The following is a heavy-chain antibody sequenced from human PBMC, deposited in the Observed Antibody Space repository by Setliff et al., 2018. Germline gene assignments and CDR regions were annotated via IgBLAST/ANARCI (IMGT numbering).Heavy chain of an antibody. D-gene: IGHD3-16*01. CDR1: GVSVSSYF. V-gene: IGHV4-59*02. J-gene: IGHJ4*02. CDR2: IFYSGGS. Sequence: SETLSLTCTVSGVSVSSYFWSWIRQPPGKGLEWIGSIFYSGGSTYSDNLSLKSRATISRDISKNQFYLTLTSVTAADTAVYHCARAGYNYDYGDYWGQGSLVTVSS. CDR3: ARAGYNYDYGDY.